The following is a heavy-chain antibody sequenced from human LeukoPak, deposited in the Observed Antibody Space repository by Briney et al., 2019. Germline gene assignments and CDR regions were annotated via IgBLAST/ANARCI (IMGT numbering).Heavy chain of an antibody. V-gene: IGHV3-23*01. Sequence: GGSLRLSCVVSGITFDYHALSWVRQAPGKGLEWVSAISGSGGSTYYADSVKGRFTISRDNSKNTLYLQMNSLRAEDTAVYCCAKGTILGRYPGYFDYWGQGTLVTVSS. J-gene: IGHJ4*02. CDR1: GITFDYHA. CDR2: ISGSGGST. D-gene: IGHD4/OR15-4a*01. CDR3: AKGTILGRYPGYFDY.